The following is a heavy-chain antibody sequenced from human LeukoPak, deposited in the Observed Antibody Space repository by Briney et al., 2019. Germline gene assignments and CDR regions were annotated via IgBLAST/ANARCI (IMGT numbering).Heavy chain of an antibody. CDR3: ARGGDYYGSGSTYYFDY. CDR1: GGSISSGGYS. J-gene: IGHJ4*02. Sequence: SQTLSLTGAVSGGSISSGGYSWSWIRQPPGKGLEWIGYIYHSGSTYYNPSLKSRVTISVDRSKNQFSLKLSSVTAADTAVYYCARGGDYYGSGSTYYFDYWGQGTLVTVSS. D-gene: IGHD3-10*01. V-gene: IGHV4-30-2*01. CDR2: IYHSGST.